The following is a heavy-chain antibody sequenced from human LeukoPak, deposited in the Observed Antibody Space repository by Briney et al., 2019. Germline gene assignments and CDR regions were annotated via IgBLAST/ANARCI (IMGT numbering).Heavy chain of an antibody. CDR3: AGGTYYGSGARPGYFDH. V-gene: IGHV3-53*01. Sequence: GGSLTLSCAAPDCNIDNNYRNWVRQAPGKGLEWVSLIDNFGSIYYRDSVKGRFTISIDITKSTVYLHMNNLSAEDTAVYYCAGGTYYGSGARPGYFDHWGQGILVTVSS. CDR1: DCNIDNNY. CDR2: IDNFGSI. D-gene: IGHD3-10*01. J-gene: IGHJ4*02.